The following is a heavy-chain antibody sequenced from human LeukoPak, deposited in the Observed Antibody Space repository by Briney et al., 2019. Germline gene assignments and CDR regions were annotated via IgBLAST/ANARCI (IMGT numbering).Heavy chain of an antibody. J-gene: IGHJ4*02. V-gene: IGHV3-48*03. CDR3: ARRLRRNYFDY. CDR2: MSSSGSMT. Sequence: GGSLRLSCAASGFSFSNYEMNWVRQTPGKGLEWVSYMSSSGSMTWYADSVKGRFTISRDNAKRSLYLQMNSLRAEDTAVYHCARRLRRNYFDYWGQGTLVTVSS. D-gene: IGHD4-17*01. CDR1: GFSFSNYE.